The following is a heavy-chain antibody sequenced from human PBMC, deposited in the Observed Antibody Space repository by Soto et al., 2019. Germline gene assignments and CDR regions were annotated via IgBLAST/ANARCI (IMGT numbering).Heavy chain of an antibody. D-gene: IGHD2-15*01. CDR1: GFTVSSKY. V-gene: IGHV3-66*01. CDR2: IQSGGPT. J-gene: IGHJ6*02. CDR3: ARDDVLCDGCRCYGVPLDV. Sequence: GGSLRLSCAASGFTVSSKYMSWVRQAPGKGLEWVSLIQSGGPTYYADSVKGRFTISRDTSENTLHLQMDSLRAEDTAVYYCARDDVLCDGCRCYGVPLDVWGQGTTVTVSS.